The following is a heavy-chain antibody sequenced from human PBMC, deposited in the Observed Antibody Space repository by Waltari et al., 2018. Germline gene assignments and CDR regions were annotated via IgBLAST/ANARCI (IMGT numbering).Heavy chain of an antibody. CDR3: ARDRGRGLYLDS. CDR1: GDSMSSTYC. Sequence: QLQLQESGPGLAKPSEPVSHTCAVSGDSMSSTYCWSWVRQPPGKGLEWMGQVRGDGKTNYNPSFASRVSILLDTYNKQFSLKVTSATAADTAVYFCARDRGRGLYLDSWGPGILVTVSP. CDR2: VRGDGKT. V-gene: IGHV4-4*02. D-gene: IGHD2-15*01. J-gene: IGHJ4*02.